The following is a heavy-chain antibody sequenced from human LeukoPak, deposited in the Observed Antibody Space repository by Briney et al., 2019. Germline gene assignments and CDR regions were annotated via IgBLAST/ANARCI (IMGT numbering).Heavy chain of an antibody. CDR1: GGSISSYY. CDR3: ARGRDNYVWGSYRFDY. Sequence: SETLSLTCTVSGGSISSYYWSWIRQPPGKGLEWIGYIYYSGSTNYNPSLKSRVTISVDTSKNQFSLKLSSVTAADTAVYYCARGRDNYVWGSYRFDYWGQGTLVTVSS. D-gene: IGHD3-16*02. J-gene: IGHJ4*02. V-gene: IGHV4-59*01. CDR2: IYYSGST.